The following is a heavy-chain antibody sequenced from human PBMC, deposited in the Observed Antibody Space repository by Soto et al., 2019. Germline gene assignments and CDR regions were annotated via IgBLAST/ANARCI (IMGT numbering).Heavy chain of an antibody. D-gene: IGHD6-6*01. CDR1: GFTFSDYY. V-gene: IGHV3-11*01. J-gene: IGHJ4*02. CDR2: ISSSGSTI. CDR3: ASPPIEYSTPSYFDY. Sequence: GGSLRLSCAASGFTFSDYYMSWIRQAPGKGLEWVSYISSSGSTIYYADSVKGRFTISRDNAKNSLYLQMNSLRAEDTAVYSCASPPIEYSTPSYFDYWGQGTLVTVSS.